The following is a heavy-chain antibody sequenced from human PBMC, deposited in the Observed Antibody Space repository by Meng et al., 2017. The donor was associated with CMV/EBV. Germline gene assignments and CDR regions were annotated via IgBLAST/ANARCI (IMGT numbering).Heavy chain of an antibody. V-gene: IGHV1-69*05. CDR1: GGTFSSYA. J-gene: IGHJ6*02. D-gene: IGHD1-26*01. CDR3: ARWSGSYSYYYYYGMDV. CDR2: IIPIFGTA. Sequence: SVKVSCKASGGTFSSYAISWVRQAPGQGLEWMGGIIPIFGTANYAQKFQGRVTITTDESTSTAYMELSSLRSEDTAVYYCARWSGSYSYYYYYGMDVWGQGTTVTSP.